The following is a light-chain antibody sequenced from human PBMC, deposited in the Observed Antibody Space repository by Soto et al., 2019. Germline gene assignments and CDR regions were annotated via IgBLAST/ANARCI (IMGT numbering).Light chain of an antibody. CDR2: DAS. CDR3: QHYNCYPFT. V-gene: IGKV1-5*01. Sequence: DIQMTQSPSTLTASAGDRVTITCRASQIISSWLAWYQQKPGKAPKLLIYDASTLQSGVPSRFSGSGSGTEFTLTISSLHPDDFATYYCQHYNCYPFTFGQGTELEIK. J-gene: IGKJ2*01. CDR1: QIISSW.